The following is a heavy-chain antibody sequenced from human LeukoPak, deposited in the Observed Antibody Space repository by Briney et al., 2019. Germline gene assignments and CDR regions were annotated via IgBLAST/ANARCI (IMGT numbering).Heavy chain of an antibody. CDR2: VNPNSGDT. CDR1: GYTFTDYY. V-gene: IGHV1-2*02. CDR3: ARANFLYCSSTTCLFDY. Sequence: ASVKVSCTASGYTFTDYYLHWVRQAPGQGFEWMGWVNPNSGDTNYAQKFQGRVTMTRDTSISTAHMEMSRLRSDDTAVYYCARANFLYCSSTTCLFDYWGQGTLVTVSS. D-gene: IGHD2-2*01. J-gene: IGHJ4*02.